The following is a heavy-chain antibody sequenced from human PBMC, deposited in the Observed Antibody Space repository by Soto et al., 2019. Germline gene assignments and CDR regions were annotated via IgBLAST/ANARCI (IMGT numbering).Heavy chain of an antibody. J-gene: IGHJ4*02. CDR2: IIPIFGTA. Sequence: SVKVSCKASGYIFTGFYIHWVRQAPGQGLEWMGGIIPIFGTANYAQKFQGRVTITADKSTSTAYMELSSLRSEDTAVYYCARDQGTYYYDSSGYYAYWGQGTLVTVSS. CDR3: ARDQGTYYYDSSGYYAY. V-gene: IGHV1-69*06. CDR1: GYIFTGFY. D-gene: IGHD3-22*01.